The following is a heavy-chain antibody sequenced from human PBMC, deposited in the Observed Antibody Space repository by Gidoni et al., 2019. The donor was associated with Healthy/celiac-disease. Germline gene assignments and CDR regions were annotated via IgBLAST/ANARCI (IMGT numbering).Heavy chain of an antibody. CDR2: IYYSGST. CDR1: GGSISSSSYY. J-gene: IGHJ3*02. CDR3: AKSSSWYDAFDI. V-gene: IGHV4-39*01. Sequence: QLQLQESGPGLVKPSETLSLTCTVSGGSISSSSYYWGWIRQPPGKGLEWIGSIYYSGSTYYNPSLKSRVTISVDTSKNQFSLKLSSVTAADTAVYYCAKSSSWYDAFDIWGQGTMVTVSS. D-gene: IGHD6-13*01.